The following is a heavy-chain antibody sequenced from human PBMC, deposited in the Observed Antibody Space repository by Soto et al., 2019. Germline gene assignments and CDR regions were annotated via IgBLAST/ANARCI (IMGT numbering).Heavy chain of an antibody. V-gene: IGHV3-64*01. Sequence: EVQLAESGGGLAQPGGSLRLSCAASGFTLSGYAMDWVRQAPGKGLEYVSGISSNGVGTYYANSVQGRFTISRDNSKNTVYLQMGSLRSEDMAVYYCARRAPPDFYYMDVWGKGTTVTVSS. J-gene: IGHJ6*03. CDR1: GFTLSGYA. CDR3: ARRAPPDFYYMDV. CDR2: ISSNGVGT.